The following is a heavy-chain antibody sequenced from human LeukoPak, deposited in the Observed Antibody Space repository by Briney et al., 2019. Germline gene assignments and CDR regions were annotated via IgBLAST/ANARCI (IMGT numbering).Heavy chain of an antibody. Sequence: SETLSLTCTVSGDSISSSSYYWGWIRQPPGKGLEWIGSIYYRGSTFYNRSLKSRVTISVDTSKNQFSLELTSVTAADTAVYYCARGGVGATFDYWGQGTLVTVSS. CDR1: GDSISSSSYY. J-gene: IGHJ4*02. D-gene: IGHD1-26*01. CDR2: IYYRGST. CDR3: ARGGVGATFDY. V-gene: IGHV4-39*01.